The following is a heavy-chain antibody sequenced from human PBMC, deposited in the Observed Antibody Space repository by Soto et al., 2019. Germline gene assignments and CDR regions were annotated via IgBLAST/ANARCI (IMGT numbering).Heavy chain of an antibody. Sequence: QVQLVQSGAEVKKPGASVKVSCKASGYTFTSYGISWVRQAPGLGLEWMGWISAYNGNTNYAQKLQGRVTMTTDTSTSTASMELRSLRSDDTAVYYYARSESSGSYSREAFDICGQGTMGTVSS. D-gene: IGHD3-10*01. CDR3: ARSESSGSYSREAFDI. J-gene: IGHJ3*02. CDR1: GYTFTSYG. V-gene: IGHV1-18*04. CDR2: ISAYNGNT.